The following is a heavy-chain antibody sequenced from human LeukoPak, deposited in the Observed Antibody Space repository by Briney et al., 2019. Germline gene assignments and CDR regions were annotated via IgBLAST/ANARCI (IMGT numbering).Heavy chain of an antibody. J-gene: IGHJ4*02. CDR2: IKQGGSEK. V-gene: IGHV3-7*01. D-gene: IGHD6-19*01. Sequence: GGSLRLSCAASGFIFGSYWMYWVRQAPGKGLEWVANIKQGGSEKYYVDSVKGRFTISRDNAKNSLYLQMNSLRAEDTAVYYCARVSIGWYSFDYWGQGTLVTVSS. CDR1: GFIFGSYW. CDR3: ARVSIGWYSFDY.